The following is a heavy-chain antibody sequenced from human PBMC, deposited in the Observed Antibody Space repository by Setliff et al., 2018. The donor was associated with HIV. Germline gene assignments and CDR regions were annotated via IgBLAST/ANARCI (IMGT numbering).Heavy chain of an antibody. CDR1: GYTFTGYY. CDR3: ARNPRIAVAGTDYYYYMDV. D-gene: IGHD6-19*01. V-gene: IGHV1-46*01. CDR2: INPSGGST. Sequence: ASVKVSCKASGYTFTGYYMHWVRQAPGQGLEGLGIINPSGGSTSYAQKSQDRVTMTSDTSTSTVYMELSSLRSEDTAVYYCARNPRIAVAGTDYYYYMDVWGKGTTVTVSS. J-gene: IGHJ6*03.